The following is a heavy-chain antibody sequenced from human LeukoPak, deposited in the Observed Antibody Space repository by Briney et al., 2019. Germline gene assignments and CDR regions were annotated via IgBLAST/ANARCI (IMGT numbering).Heavy chain of an antibody. CDR2: ISDDGINK. CDR3: AKDLSYGYSFEY. V-gene: IGHV3-30*18. J-gene: IGHJ4*02. D-gene: IGHD5-18*01. Sequence: PGGSLRLSCAASGFTFSSYVMHWVRQAPGKGLEWVAVISDDGINKYYADSVRGRFTISRDNSNNTLYLQMNSLRAEDTAVYYCAKDLSYGYSFEYWGQGTLVTVSS. CDR1: GFTFSSYV.